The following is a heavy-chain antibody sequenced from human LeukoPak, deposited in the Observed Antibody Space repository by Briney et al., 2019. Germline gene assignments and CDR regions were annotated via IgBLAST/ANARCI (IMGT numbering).Heavy chain of an antibody. CDR2: ISGSGGST. CDR3: AKAYKHYYYDSSGYNACDY. D-gene: IGHD3-22*01. V-gene: IGHV3-23*01. CDR1: GSTFSSYA. J-gene: IGHJ4*02. Sequence: GGSLRLSCAASGSTFSSYAMSWVRQAPGKGLEWVSAISGSGGSTYYADSVKGRFTISRGNSKNTLYLQMNSLRAEDTAVYYRAKAYKHYYYDSSGYNACDYWGQGTLVTVSS.